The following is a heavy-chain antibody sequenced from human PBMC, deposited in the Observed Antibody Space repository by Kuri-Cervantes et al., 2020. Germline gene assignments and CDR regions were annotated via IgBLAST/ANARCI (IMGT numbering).Heavy chain of an antibody. Sequence: GGSLRLSCAASGFTFDDYAMHWVRQAPGKGLEWVSGISWNSGSIGYAGSVKGRFAISRDNAKNSLYLQMNSLRAEDTALYYCAKGGYSPSPFDYWGQGTLVTVSS. CDR3: AKGGYSPSPFDY. V-gene: IGHV3-9*01. D-gene: IGHD3-22*01. J-gene: IGHJ4*02. CDR1: GFTFDDYA. CDR2: ISWNSGSI.